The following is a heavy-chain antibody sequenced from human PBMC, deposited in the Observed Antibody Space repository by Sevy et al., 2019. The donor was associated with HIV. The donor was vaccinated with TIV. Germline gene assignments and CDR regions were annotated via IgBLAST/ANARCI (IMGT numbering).Heavy chain of an antibody. CDR2: IRNRPNRYTT. V-gene: IGHV3-72*01. J-gene: IGHJ6*03. CDR1: GFAFSDHY. Sequence: GGSLRLSCAASGFAFSDHYVDWVRQAPGKGLEWVGRIRNRPNRYTTEYAASVEGRFTIPRDDSRHSLYRQMNSLKTEDSAVYYCVRGPNCGVGGCQQISPYCLDVWGIGATVTVSS. CDR3: VRGPNCGVGGCQQISPYCLDV. D-gene: IGHD2-21*01.